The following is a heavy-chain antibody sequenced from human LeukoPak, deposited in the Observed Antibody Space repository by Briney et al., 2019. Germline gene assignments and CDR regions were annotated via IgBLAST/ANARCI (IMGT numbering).Heavy chain of an antibody. CDR2: IYHSGST. CDR3: ASVLYYYYGMDV. Sequence: SETLSLTCAVSGGSISGSNWWSWVRQPPGKGLEWIGEIYHSGSTNYNPSLKSRVTISVDKSKNQFSLKLSSVTAADTAVYYCASVLYYYYGMDVWGQGTTVTVSS. J-gene: IGHJ6*02. V-gene: IGHV4-4*02. D-gene: IGHD2-8*01. CDR1: GGSISGSNW.